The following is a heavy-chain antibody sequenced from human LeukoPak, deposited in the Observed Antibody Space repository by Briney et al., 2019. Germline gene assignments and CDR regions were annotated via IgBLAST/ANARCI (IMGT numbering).Heavy chain of an antibody. CDR3: AKDQNAYNYVFDY. Sequence: GGSLRLSCAASGFTFSSYAMSWVRQAPGKGLEWVSTITGSGGGTYYADSVKGRFSISRDNSKNTLYLQMNSLRSEDTALYYCAKDQNAYNYVFDYWGQGTLVTVSS. CDR2: ITGSGGGT. CDR1: GFTFSSYA. D-gene: IGHD5-24*01. V-gene: IGHV3-23*01. J-gene: IGHJ4*02.